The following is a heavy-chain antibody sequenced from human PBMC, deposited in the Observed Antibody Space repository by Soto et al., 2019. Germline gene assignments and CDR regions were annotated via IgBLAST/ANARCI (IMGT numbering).Heavy chain of an antibody. CDR3: ARVPYSSSWSNDYYYYGMDV. Sequence: SETLSLTCTVSGGSISSGDYYWSWIRQPPGKGLEWIGYIYYSGSTYYNPSLKSRVTISVDTSKNQFSLKLSSVTAADTAVYYCARVPYSSSWSNDYYYYGMDVWGQGTKVTVSS. CDR1: GGSISSGDYY. V-gene: IGHV4-30-4*01. J-gene: IGHJ6*02. CDR2: IYYSGST. D-gene: IGHD6-13*01.